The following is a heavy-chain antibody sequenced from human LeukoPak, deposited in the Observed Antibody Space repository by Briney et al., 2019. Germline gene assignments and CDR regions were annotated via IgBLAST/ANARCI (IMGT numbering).Heavy chain of an antibody. Sequence: GGSLKLSCAASGFTFSSYWMSWMRQAPGKGLEWVANIKYDGNEEYYVDSVKGRFTISRDNAKNSLYLQLNSLRVEDTAVYYCKSGGAAPGSFDYWGQGTLVTVSP. J-gene: IGHJ4*02. D-gene: IGHD1-1*01. CDR2: IKYDGNEE. CDR3: KSGGAAPGSFDY. V-gene: IGHV3-7*01. CDR1: GFTFSSYW.